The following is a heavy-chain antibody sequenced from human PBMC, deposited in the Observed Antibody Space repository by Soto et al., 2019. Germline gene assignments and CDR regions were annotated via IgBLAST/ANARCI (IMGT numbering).Heavy chain of an antibody. D-gene: IGHD6-6*01. CDR1: VSTFSSYA. CDR2: ISYDGSNK. CDR3: ARDREARPMAYYYYGMGV. Sequence: GGSLRLSCAASVSTFSSYAMHWVRQAPGKGLEWVAVISYDGSNKYYADSVKGRFTISRDNSKNTLYLQMNSLRAEDTAVYYCARDREARPMAYYYYGMGVWGQGTTVTASS. V-gene: IGHV3-30-3*01. J-gene: IGHJ6*02.